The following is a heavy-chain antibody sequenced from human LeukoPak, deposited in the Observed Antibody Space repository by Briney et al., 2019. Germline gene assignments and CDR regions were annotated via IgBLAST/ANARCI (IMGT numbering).Heavy chain of an antibody. Sequence: GGSLRLSCAASGFTFSSYAMSWVRQAPGKGLEWVSAISGSGGSTYYADSVKGRFTISRDNSKNTLYLQMNSLRAEDTAVYYCAKDRDDSYYGSGSSDFDYWGQGTLVTVSS. CDR1: GFTFSSYA. V-gene: IGHV3-23*01. D-gene: IGHD3-10*01. CDR2: ISGSGGST. J-gene: IGHJ4*02. CDR3: AKDRDDSYYGSGSSDFDY.